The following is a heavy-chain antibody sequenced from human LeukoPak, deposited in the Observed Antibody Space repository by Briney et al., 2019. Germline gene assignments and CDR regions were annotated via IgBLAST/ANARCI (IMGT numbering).Heavy chain of an antibody. Sequence: PGGSLRLSCTASGFTFSNYWMTWVRQPPGKGLEWVANIKQDGGERYYVDSVRGRFTISRDNSKNSLYLQMNSLRAEGTAVYYCVRDGRPLDYWGQGTLVTVSS. J-gene: IGHJ4*02. D-gene: IGHD3/OR15-3a*01. CDR2: IKQDGGER. CDR3: VRDGRPLDY. CDR1: GFTFSNYW. V-gene: IGHV3-7*01.